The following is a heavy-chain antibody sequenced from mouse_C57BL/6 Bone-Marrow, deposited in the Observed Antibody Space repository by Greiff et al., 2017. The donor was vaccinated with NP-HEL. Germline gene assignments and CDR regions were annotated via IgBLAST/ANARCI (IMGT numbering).Heavy chain of an antibody. CDR1: GFTFSSYA. V-gene: IGHV5-4*01. D-gene: IGHD2-10*01. J-gene: IGHJ3*01. CDR2: ISDGGSYT. CDR3: ARGPPYYGPAWFAY. Sequence: EVQVEESGAGLVKPGGSLKLSCAASGFTFSSYAMPWVRQTPEKRLEWVATISDGGSYTYYPDNVKGRFTISRDNAKNNLYLQLSHLKSEDTAMYYCARGPPYYGPAWFAYWGQGTLVTVSA.